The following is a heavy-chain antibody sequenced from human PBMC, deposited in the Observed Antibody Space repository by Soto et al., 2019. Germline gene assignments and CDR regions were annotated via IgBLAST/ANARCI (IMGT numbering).Heavy chain of an antibody. Sequence: EVQLVESGGGLVQPGGSLRLSCAASGFTFSSYWMSWVRQAPGKGLEWVANIKQDGSEKYYVDSVKGRFTISRDNAKNSLYLQMNSLRAEDTAVYYCALTPEGYDILTGPYYFDYWGQGTLVTVSS. CDR1: GFTFSSYW. D-gene: IGHD3-9*01. CDR2: IKQDGSEK. CDR3: ALTPEGYDILTGPYYFDY. V-gene: IGHV3-7*01. J-gene: IGHJ4*02.